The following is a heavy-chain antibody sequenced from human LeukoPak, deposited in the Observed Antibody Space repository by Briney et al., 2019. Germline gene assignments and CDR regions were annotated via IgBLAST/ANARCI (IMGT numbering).Heavy chain of an antibody. CDR3: ARDLDSYGSY. D-gene: IGHD5-18*01. Sequence: GGSLRLSCAASGFTFSSNYMSWVRQAPGKGLEWVSVIYSDGTTYYADSVKGRFTISRDNSKNTLYLQMNSLRAEDTAVYYCARDLDSYGSYWGQGSLVTVSS. J-gene: IGHJ4*02. V-gene: IGHV3-53*01. CDR2: IYSDGTT. CDR1: GFTFSSNY.